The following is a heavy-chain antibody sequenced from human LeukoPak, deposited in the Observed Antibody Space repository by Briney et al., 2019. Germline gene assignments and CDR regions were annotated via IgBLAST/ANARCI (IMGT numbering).Heavy chain of an antibody. V-gene: IGHV3-33*06. CDR3: AKDHDYYMDV. CDR1: GFIFSSYG. J-gene: IGHJ6*03. CDR2: IWYDGSNK. Sequence: GGSLRLSCAASGFIFSSYGMHWVRQAPGKGLEWVAIIWYDGSNKYYADSVKGRFTISRDNSNNTLYLQMNSLRAEDTAVYYCAKDHDYYMDVWGKGTTVTVSS.